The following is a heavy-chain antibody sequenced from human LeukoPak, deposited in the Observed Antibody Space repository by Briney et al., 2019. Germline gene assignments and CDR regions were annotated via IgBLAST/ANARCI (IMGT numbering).Heavy chain of an antibody. D-gene: IGHD3-9*01. Sequence: SEALSLTCTVSGGSVSSSIYYWGWIRQPPGKGLEWIGSIYYSGSTSYNPSRKSRVTISVDTSKNQFSLKLTFVTAADTAVYYCATRNDILMGYVFDFWGQGTLVTVSS. CDR1: GGSVSSSIYY. V-gene: IGHV4-39*01. J-gene: IGHJ5*01. CDR3: ATRNDILMGYVFDF. CDR2: IYYSGST.